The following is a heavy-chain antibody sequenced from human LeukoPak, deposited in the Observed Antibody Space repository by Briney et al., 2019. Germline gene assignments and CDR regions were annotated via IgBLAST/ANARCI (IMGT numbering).Heavy chain of an antibody. J-gene: IGHJ6*02. D-gene: IGHD3-9*01. Sequence: ASVKVSCKASGYTSTSYYMHWVRQAPGQGLEWMGIINPSGGSTSYAQKFQGRVTMTRDTSTSTVYMELSSLRSEDTAVYYCARGDYDILTGYPYYYGMDVWGQGTTVTVSS. CDR3: ARGDYDILTGYPYYYGMDV. V-gene: IGHV1-46*01. CDR1: GYTSTSYY. CDR2: INPSGGST.